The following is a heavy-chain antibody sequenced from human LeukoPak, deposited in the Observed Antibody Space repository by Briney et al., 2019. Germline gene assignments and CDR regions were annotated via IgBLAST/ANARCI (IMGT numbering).Heavy chain of an antibody. CDR1: GFTFSSYG. D-gene: IGHD6-19*01. CDR3: ARVWEINSSGWRRLRLFDY. CDR2: IKQDGSEK. J-gene: IGHJ4*02. V-gene: IGHV3-7*01. Sequence: PGGTLRLSCAASGFTFSSYGMSWVRQAPGKGLEWVANIKQDGSEKYYVDSVKGRFTISRDNAKNSLYLQMNSLRAEDTAVYYCARVWEINSSGWRRLRLFDYWGQGTLVTVSS.